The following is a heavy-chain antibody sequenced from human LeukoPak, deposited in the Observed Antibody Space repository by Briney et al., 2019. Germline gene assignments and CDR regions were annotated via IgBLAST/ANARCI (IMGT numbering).Heavy chain of an antibody. Sequence: GGSLRLSCAASGFTFSSYWMHWVRQAPGKGLVWVSRINSDGSSTSYADSVKGRFTISRDNAKNTLYLQMSSLRAEDTAVYYCARAPRIFDRLDYWGQGTLVTVSS. CDR3: ARAPRIFDRLDY. CDR2: INSDGSST. V-gene: IGHV3-74*01. J-gene: IGHJ4*02. CDR1: GFTFSSYW. D-gene: IGHD2-21*01.